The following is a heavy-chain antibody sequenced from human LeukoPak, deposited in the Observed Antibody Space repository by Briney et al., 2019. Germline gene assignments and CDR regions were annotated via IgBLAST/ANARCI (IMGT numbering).Heavy chain of an antibody. CDR1: GDSVSINSAA. J-gene: IGHJ4*02. D-gene: IGHD2-21*01. Sequence: SQTLSLRFFISGDSVSINSAAWNWIRQSPSRGLEWLGRTYYKSKWVNDYAESVKSRITINPDTSKNQISLQLNSVTPEDTAVYFCPRQGALGWPTLEYWGPVTLVSVSS. CDR2: TYYKSKWVN. CDR3: PRQGALGWPTLEY. V-gene: IGHV6-1*01.